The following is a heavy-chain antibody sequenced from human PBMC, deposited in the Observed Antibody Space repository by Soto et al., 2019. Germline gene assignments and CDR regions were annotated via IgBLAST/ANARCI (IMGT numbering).Heavy chain of an antibody. CDR3: ARDYYGSGTMWVMDV. Sequence: QVQLVESGGGVVQPGRSLRLSCAASGFTFSSYAMHWVRQAPGKGLEWVAVISYDGSNKYYADSVKGRFTISRDNSKNTLYLQMNSLRAEDTAVYYCARDYYGSGTMWVMDVWGQGTTVTVSS. CDR2: ISYDGSNK. D-gene: IGHD3-10*01. V-gene: IGHV3-30-3*01. J-gene: IGHJ6*02. CDR1: GFTFSSYA.